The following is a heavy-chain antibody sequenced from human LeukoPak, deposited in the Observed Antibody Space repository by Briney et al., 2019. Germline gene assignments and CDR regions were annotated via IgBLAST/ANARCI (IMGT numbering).Heavy chain of an antibody. V-gene: IGHV1-2*02. J-gene: IGHJ3*02. Sequence: GASVKVSCKASGYTFTGYYMHCGRPAPGQGVEWMGWINPNSGGTNYAQKFQGRVTMTRVTSISTAYMELSRPRSDDTAVYYCARVEVVYGGPIGDAFDIWGQGTMVTVSS. CDR3: ARVEVVYGGPIGDAFDI. CDR2: INPNSGGT. CDR1: GYTFTGYY. D-gene: IGHD2-8*02.